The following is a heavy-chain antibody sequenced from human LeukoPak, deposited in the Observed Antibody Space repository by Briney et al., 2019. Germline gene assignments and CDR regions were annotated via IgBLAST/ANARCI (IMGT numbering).Heavy chain of an antibody. CDR1: GFTFSNYA. J-gene: IGHJ3*01. CDR3: ARDPNGDYIGAFDF. V-gene: IGHV3-23*01. Sequence: GGSLRLSCAASGFTFSNYALIWVRQGPVKGLEWVSAIRGSGLTTFYADSVKGRFTISRDNSKNTLYLQMNSLRAEDTAVYYCARDPNGDYIGAFDFWGQGKKVTVSS. CDR2: IRGSGLTT. D-gene: IGHD4-17*01.